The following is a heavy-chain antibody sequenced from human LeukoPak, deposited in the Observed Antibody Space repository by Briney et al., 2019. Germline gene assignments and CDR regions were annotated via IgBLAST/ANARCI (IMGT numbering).Heavy chain of an antibody. Sequence: PGGSLRLSCAASGFTFSSYWMSWVRQAPGKGLEWVANIKQDGSEKYYVDSVKGRFTISRDNAKNSLYLQMNSLRAEDTAVYYCARLDEYYDFWSGYYAHLERNAFDIWGPGTMVTVSS. CDR1: GFTFSSYW. D-gene: IGHD3-3*01. CDR3: ARLDEYYDFWSGYYAHLERNAFDI. CDR2: IKQDGSEK. J-gene: IGHJ3*02. V-gene: IGHV3-7*01.